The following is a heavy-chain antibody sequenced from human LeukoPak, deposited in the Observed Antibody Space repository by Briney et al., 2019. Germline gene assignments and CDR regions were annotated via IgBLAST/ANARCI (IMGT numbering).Heavy chain of an antibody. CDR3: ARHFTESSSRHCFDY. CDR1: GGSISSYY. Sequence: SETLSLTCTVSGGSISSYYWSWIRQPPGKGLEWIGYIYTSGSTNYNPSLKSRVTISVDTSKNQFSLKLSSVTAADTAVYYCARHFTESSSRHCFDYWGQGTLVTVSS. D-gene: IGHD6-13*01. V-gene: IGHV4-4*09. CDR2: IYTSGST. J-gene: IGHJ4*02.